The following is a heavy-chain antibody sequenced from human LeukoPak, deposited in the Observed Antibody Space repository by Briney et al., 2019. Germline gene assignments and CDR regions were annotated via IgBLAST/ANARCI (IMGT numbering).Heavy chain of an antibody. Sequence: GGSLRLSCAASGFTFSSYGRHWVRQAPGKGLEWVAFIRYDGSNKYYADSVKGRFTISRDNSKTTLYLQMTSLRAEGTAVYYCAKSQQQLFYAFDIWGQGTMVTVSS. J-gene: IGHJ3*02. CDR1: GFTFSSYG. CDR2: IRYDGSNK. V-gene: IGHV3-30*02. D-gene: IGHD6-13*01. CDR3: AKSQQQLFYAFDI.